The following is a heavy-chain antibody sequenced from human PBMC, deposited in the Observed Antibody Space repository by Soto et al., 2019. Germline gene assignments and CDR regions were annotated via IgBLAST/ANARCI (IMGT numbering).Heavy chain of an antibody. CDR2: IYWDDDK. V-gene: IGHV2-5*02. J-gene: IGHJ4*02. D-gene: IGHD3-10*01. CDR1: GFSLSTSGVG. Sequence: QITLKESGPTLVKPTQTLTLTCTFSGFSLSTSGVGVGWIRQPPGKALEWLALIYWDDDKRYSPSLKSRLTITNDTSKNQVVLTLTNLDPVDTATYYCAHSPSRYYGYNDYFDYWGQGTLVTVSS. CDR3: AHSPSRYYGYNDYFDY.